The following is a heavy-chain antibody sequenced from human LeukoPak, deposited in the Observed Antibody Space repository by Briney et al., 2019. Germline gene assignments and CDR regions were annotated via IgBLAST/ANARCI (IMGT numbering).Heavy chain of an antibody. CDR1: GFMFSSFA. J-gene: IGHJ4*02. CDR3: AKGQGGWLVSYFDY. CDR2: ISDNAGST. D-gene: IGHD6-19*01. Sequence: PGGSLRLSCAASGFMFSSFAMNWVRQAPGKGLEWVSGISDNAGSTYYADSLKGRFTISRDNRKNTLCLQMNSLRAEDTAMYYCAKGQGGWLVSYFDYWGQGTLVTVSS. V-gene: IGHV3-23*01.